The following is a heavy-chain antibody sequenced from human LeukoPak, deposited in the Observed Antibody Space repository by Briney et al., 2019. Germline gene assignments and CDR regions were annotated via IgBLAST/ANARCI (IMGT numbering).Heavy chain of an antibody. CDR3: ARKFEGASTK. CDR2: IGSSSSYI. D-gene: IGHD3-16*01. J-gene: IGHJ4*02. V-gene: IGHV3-21*04. Sequence: GGSLRLSCAASGFTFSSYSMNWVRQAPEKGLEWVSSIGSSSSYIYYADSVKGRFTISRDNAKNSLYLQMNSLRAEDTALYYCARKFEGASTKWGQGTLVTVSS. CDR1: GFTFSSYS.